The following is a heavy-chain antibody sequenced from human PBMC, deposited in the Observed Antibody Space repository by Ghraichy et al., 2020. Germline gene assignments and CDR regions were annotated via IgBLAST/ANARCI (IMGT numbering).Heavy chain of an antibody. V-gene: IGHV4-59*01. CDR2: IYYSGST. D-gene: IGHD5-18*01. J-gene: IGHJ4*02. Sequence: SETLSLTCTVSGGSISSYYWSWIRQPPGKGLEWIGYIYYSGSTNYNPSLKSRVTISVDTSKNQFSLKLSSVTAADTAVYYCARVGYSYGVDYWGQGTLVTVSS. CDR3: ARVGYSYGVDY. CDR1: GGSISSYY.